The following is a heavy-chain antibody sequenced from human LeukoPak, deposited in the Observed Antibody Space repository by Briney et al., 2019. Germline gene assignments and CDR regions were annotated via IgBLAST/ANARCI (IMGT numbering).Heavy chain of an antibody. CDR1: GYTFTSYY. CDR2: INPSGGST. CDR3: ARDAVSTHYYDSSGSFDY. J-gene: IGHJ4*02. V-gene: IGHV1-46*01. D-gene: IGHD3-22*01. Sequence: ASVKFSCKASGYTFTSYYMHWVRQAPGQGLEWMGIINPSGGSTSYAQKFQGRVTMTRDTSTSTVYMELSSLRSEDTAVYYCARDAVSTHYYDSSGSFDYWGQGTLVTVSS.